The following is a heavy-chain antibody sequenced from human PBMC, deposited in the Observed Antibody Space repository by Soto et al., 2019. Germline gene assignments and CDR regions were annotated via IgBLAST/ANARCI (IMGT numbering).Heavy chain of an antibody. CDR2: IYHSGST. Sequence: SETLALTCAVAGGSISSGGYSWSWIRQPPGKGLEWIGYIYHSGSTYYNPSLNSRVTISVDRSKNQFSLKLSSVTAADTAVYYCARVGDSSGYYTHDFDYWGQGTLVTVSS. CDR3: ARVGDSSGYYTHDFDY. V-gene: IGHV4-30-2*01. J-gene: IGHJ4*02. D-gene: IGHD3-22*01. CDR1: GGSISSGGYS.